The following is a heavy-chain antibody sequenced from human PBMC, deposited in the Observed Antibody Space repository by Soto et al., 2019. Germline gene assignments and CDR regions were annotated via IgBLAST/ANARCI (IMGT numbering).Heavy chain of an antibody. V-gene: IGHV4-39*01. Sequence: SETLSLTCTVSGGPISSSSYYWGWIRQPPGKGLEWIGSIYYSGSTYYNPSLKSRVTISVDTSKNQFSLKLSSVTAADTAVYYCASLGAAGIIKNYYYYYGMDVWGQGTTVTVSS. CDR3: ASLGAAGIIKNYYYYYGMDV. CDR2: IYYSGST. CDR1: GGPISSSSYY. J-gene: IGHJ6*02. D-gene: IGHD6-19*01.